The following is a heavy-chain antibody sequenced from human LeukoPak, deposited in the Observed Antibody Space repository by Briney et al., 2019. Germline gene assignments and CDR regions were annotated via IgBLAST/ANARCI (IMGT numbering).Heavy chain of an antibody. CDR3: ARDYYYDSSGYLSALDH. CDR2: ISYDGSNK. CDR1: GFTFSSYA. V-gene: IGHV3-30*04. D-gene: IGHD3-22*01. J-gene: IGHJ4*02. Sequence: GGSVRLSCAASGFTFSSYAMHWVRQAPGKGLEWVAVISYDGSNKYYADSVKGRFTISRDNSKNTLYLQMNSLRAEDTAVYYCARDYYYDSSGYLSALDHWGQGTLVTVSS.